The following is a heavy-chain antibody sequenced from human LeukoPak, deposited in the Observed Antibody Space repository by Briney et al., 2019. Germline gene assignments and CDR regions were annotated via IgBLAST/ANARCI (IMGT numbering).Heavy chain of an antibody. Sequence: AASVKVSCTVSGYTLTELSMHWVRQAPGKGLEWMGGFDPEDGETIYAQKFQGRVTMTEDTSTDTAYMELSSLRSEDTAVYYCATDPLTIFELVGGNDAFDIWGQGTMVTVSS. CDR2: FDPEDGET. V-gene: IGHV1-24*01. CDR3: ATDPLTIFELVGGNDAFDI. D-gene: IGHD3-3*01. CDR1: GYTLTELS. J-gene: IGHJ3*02.